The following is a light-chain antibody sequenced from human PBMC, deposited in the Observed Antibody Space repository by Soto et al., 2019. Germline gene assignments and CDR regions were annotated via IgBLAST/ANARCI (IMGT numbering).Light chain of an antibody. J-gene: IGKJ5*01. CDR3: QQYGSSQIT. V-gene: IGKV3-20*01. CDR1: QSVSSNF. CDR2: GAS. Sequence: IVLTQSPGTLSLSPGERATLSCRASQSVSSNFLAWYQQKPGQAPRLLLYGASSRATGIPDRFSGSGSGTDFTLTISRLEPEDFAVYYCQQYGSSQITFGQGTRLEI.